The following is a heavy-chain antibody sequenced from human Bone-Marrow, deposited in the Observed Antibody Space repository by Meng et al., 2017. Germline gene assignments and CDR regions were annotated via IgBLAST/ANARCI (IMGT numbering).Heavy chain of an antibody. D-gene: IGHD1-26*01. J-gene: IGHJ5*02. Sequence: GESLKISCAASGFTFSSYAMHWVRQAPGKGLEYVSAISSNGGSTYYANSVKGRFTISRDNSKNTLYLQMGSLRAEDMAVYYCASGKWELLAWGQGTRVTVSS. CDR3: ASGKWELLA. V-gene: IGHV3-64*01. CDR1: GFTFSSYA. CDR2: ISSNGGST.